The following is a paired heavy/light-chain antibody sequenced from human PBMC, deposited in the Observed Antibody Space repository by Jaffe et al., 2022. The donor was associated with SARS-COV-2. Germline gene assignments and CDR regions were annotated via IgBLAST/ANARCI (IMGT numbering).Heavy chain of an antibody. CDR3: AREDCSGGSCPYYYYYGMDV. J-gene: IGHJ6*02. Sequence: EVQLVESGGGLVQPGGSLRLSCAASGFTFSSYSMNWVRQAPGKGLEWVSYISSSSSTIYYADSVKGRFTISRDNAKNSLYLQMNSLRDEDTAVYYCAREDCSGGSCPYYYYYGMDVWGQGTTVTVSS. V-gene: IGHV3-48*02. CDR2: ISSSSSTI. CDR1: GFTFSSYS. D-gene: IGHD2-15*01.
Light chain of an antibody. CDR1: QSLLHSNGYNY. CDR2: LGS. Sequence: DIVMTQSPLSLPVTPGEPASISCRSSQSLLHSNGYNYLDWYLQKPGQSPQLLIYLGSNRASGVPDRFSGSGSGTDFTLKISRVEAEDVGVYYCMQALQTRFTFGPGTKVDIK. CDR3: MQALQTRFT. J-gene: IGKJ3*01. V-gene: IGKV2-28*01.